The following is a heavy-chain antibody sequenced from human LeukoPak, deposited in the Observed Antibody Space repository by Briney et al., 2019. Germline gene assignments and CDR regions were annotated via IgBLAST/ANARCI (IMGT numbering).Heavy chain of an antibody. Sequence: KSSETLSLTCTVSGGSISGYYWTWIRQPPGKALEWLGYIYYSGTTKYNPSLKSRVTISVDTSKNQFSLKLSSMTAADTAVYYCARGAIVRGVAIDYWGQGTLVTVSS. J-gene: IGHJ4*02. D-gene: IGHD3-10*01. V-gene: IGHV4-59*01. CDR2: IYYSGTT. CDR3: ARGAIVRGVAIDY. CDR1: GGSISGYY.